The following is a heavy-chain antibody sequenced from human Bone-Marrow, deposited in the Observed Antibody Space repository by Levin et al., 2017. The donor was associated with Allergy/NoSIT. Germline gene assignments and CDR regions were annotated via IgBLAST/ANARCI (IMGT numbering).Heavy chain of an antibody. CDR3: ARADTVGSIWYGLFV. Sequence: KASETLSLTCAASGFNFSTYTMNWVRQAPGRGLEWVSSITRSGTYIYYGDSVKGRFTISRDNAKNSLYLQMNSLRAEDTAVYYCARADTVGSIWYGLFVWGQGTLVTVSS. CDR1: GFNFSTYT. CDR2: ITRSGTYI. J-gene: IGHJ4*02. V-gene: IGHV3-21*01. D-gene: IGHD6-13*01.